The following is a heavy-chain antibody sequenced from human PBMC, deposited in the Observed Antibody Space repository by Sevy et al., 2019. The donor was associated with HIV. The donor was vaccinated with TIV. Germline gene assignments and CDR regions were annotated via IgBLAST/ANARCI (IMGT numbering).Heavy chain of an antibody. CDR2: ISTSGGAF. Sequence: GGSLRLSCAASGFSFTSHYINWIRQAPGKGLEWISYISTSGGAFYYADSVKGRFTISRDNGKNTVDLQMNSLRAEDTAVYYCERSVEMATVSAFDIWGQGTMVTVSS. CDR1: GFSFTSHY. J-gene: IGHJ3*02. V-gene: IGHV3-11*04. CDR3: ERSVEMATVSAFDI. D-gene: IGHD4-4*01.